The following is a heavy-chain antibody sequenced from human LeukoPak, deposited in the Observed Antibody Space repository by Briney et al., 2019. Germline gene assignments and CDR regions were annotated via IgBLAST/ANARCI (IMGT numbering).Heavy chain of an antibody. CDR1: GITFSSYW. J-gene: IGHJ4*02. CDR2: INSDGRST. V-gene: IGHV3-74*01. CDR3: ARSAYPGNSVIED. Sequence: GGSLRLSCAGSGITFSSYWMHWDRQAPGKGLVWVSRINSDGRSTNYADSVKGRFTISRDNAKNTLYLQMNSLRAEDTAVYYCARSAYPGNSVIEDWGRGTLVTVSS. D-gene: IGHD4-23*01.